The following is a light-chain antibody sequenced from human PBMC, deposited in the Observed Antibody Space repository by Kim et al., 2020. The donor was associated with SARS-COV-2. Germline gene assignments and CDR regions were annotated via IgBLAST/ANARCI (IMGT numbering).Light chain of an antibody. CDR3: NSRDSNDYVV. CDR1: SLRSYY. Sequence: SSELTQDPAVSVALGQTVRITCQGDSLRSYYATWDQQKPGQAPILVIYGKNNRPPGIPDGFSGSSSGNTAPLTITWTHAGDEADYYCNSRDSNDYVVFGG. J-gene: IGLJ2*01. CDR2: GKN. V-gene: IGLV3-19*01.